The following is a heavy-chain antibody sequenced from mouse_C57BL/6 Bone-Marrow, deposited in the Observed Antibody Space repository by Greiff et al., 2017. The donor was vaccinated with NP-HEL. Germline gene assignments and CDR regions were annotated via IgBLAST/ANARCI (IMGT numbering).Heavy chain of an antibody. J-gene: IGHJ4*01. CDR1: GYTFTNYW. CDR3: ARGGRSYAMDY. Sequence: VQLQQSGAALVRPGTSVKMSCKASGYTFTNYWIGWAKQRPGHGLEWIGDIYPGGGYTNYNEKFKGKATLTADKSSSTAYMQFSSLTSEDSAIYYCARGGRSYAMDYWGQGTSVTVSS. CDR2: IYPGGGYT. D-gene: IGHD1-1*01. V-gene: IGHV1-63*01.